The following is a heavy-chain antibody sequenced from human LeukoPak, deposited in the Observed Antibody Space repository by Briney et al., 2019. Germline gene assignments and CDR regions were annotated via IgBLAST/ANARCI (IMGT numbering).Heavy chain of an antibody. CDR2: INTDSGNP. CDR3: ARGIGYCSDFSCHLDP. V-gene: IGHV7-4-1*02. D-gene: IGHD2-15*01. J-gene: IGHJ5*02. Sequence: ASVKVSRKASGYTFTSNALNWVRQSPGQGLEWMGWINTDSGNPTYAQGFTGRFVFSLDTSVSTAYLQINSLEAEDTAMYYCARGIGYCSDFSCHLDPWGQGTLVTVSS. CDR1: GYTFTSNA.